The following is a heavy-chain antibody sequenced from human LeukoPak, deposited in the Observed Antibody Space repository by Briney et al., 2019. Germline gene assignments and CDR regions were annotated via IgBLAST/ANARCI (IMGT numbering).Heavy chain of an antibody. J-gene: IGHJ4*02. CDR3: ARRTGEGNFDY. CDR1: GFTFSSYS. Sequence: GGSLRLSCAASGFTFSSYSMNWVRQAPGKGLEYVSAISSNGGSTYYANSVKGRFTTSRDNSKNTLYLQMGSLRAEDMAVYYCARRTGEGNFDYWGQGTLVTVSS. V-gene: IGHV3-64*01. CDR2: ISSNGGST. D-gene: IGHD7-27*01.